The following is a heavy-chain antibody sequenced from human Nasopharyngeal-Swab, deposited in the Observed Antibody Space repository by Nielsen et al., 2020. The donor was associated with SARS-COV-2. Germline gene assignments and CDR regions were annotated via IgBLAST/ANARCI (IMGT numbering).Heavy chain of an antibody. J-gene: IGHJ3*02. V-gene: IGHV3-21*01. D-gene: IGHD6-19*01. CDR2: ISSSSSYI. Sequence: VRQAPGKGLEWVSSISSSSSYIYYADSVKGRFTISRDNAKNSLYLQMNSLRAEDTAVYYCARDLGYSSGWSGGGDGFDIWGQGTMVT. CDR3: ARDLGYSSGWSGGGDGFDI.